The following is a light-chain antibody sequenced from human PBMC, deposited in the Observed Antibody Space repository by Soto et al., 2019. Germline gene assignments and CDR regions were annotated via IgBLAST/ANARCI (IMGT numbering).Light chain of an antibody. V-gene: IGKV1-12*01. CDR2: AAS. CDR1: EGIRSW. J-gene: IGKJ4*01. CDR3: QQANSFPLT. Sequence: DMQMTQSPSSVSASVGVRVTITCGASEGIRSWLAWYQQKPGKAPKLLIYAASSLQSVVPSRFSGSGSGTDFTLTISSLQPEDFATYYCQQANSFPLTFGGGTKVEIK.